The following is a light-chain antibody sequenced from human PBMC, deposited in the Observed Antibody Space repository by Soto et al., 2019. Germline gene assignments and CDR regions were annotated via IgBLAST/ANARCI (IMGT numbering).Light chain of an antibody. CDR1: SSDVGGYRY. Sequence: QSALTQPASVSGSPGQSITISCTGTSSDVGGYRYVSWYQQRPGKAPKLIIFEVSTRPSGVSDRFSGSKSGDTASLTISGLQSDDEADYYCSSYTSTITLVFGTRTKVTVL. CDR2: EVS. V-gene: IGLV2-14*01. J-gene: IGLJ1*01. CDR3: SSYTSTITLV.